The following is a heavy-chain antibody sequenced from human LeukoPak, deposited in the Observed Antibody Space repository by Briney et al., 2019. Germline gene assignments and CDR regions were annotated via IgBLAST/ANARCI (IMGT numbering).Heavy chain of an antibody. CDR1: GFTFSSYA. Sequence: AGGSLRLSCAASGFTFSSYAMHWVRQAPGKGLEYVSAISSNGGSTHYANSVKGRFTISRDNSKNTLYLQMGSLRAEDMAVYYCARELAREYYFDYWGQGTLVTVSS. CDR3: ARELAREYYFDY. J-gene: IGHJ4*02. CDR2: ISSNGGST. V-gene: IGHV3-64*01.